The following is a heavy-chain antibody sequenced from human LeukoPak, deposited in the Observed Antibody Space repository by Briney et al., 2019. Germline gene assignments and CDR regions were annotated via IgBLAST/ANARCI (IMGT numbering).Heavy chain of an antibody. J-gene: IGHJ4*02. V-gene: IGHV4-34*01. CDR1: GGSFSGYY. Sequence: SETLSLTCAVYGGSFSGYYWSWIRQPPGKGLEWIGEINHSGSTDYNTSLKSRVTMSIDTSKNQFSLRLRSVTAADTAVYYCARAPELNYYDISGFYSFDHWGQGTLVTVSS. CDR2: INHSGST. D-gene: IGHD3-22*01. CDR3: ARAPELNYYDISGFYSFDH.